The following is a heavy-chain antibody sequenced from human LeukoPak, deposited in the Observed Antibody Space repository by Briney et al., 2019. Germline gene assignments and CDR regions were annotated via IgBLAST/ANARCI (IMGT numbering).Heavy chain of an antibody. J-gene: IGHJ4*02. CDR1: GFTFSSYE. CDR3: AKNLGSGWYFPFDY. V-gene: IGHV3-48*03. Sequence: PGGSLRLSCAASGFTFSSYEMNWVRQAPGKGLEWVSYISSSGSTIYYADSVKGRFTISRDNAKNSLYLQMNSLSAEDTALYYCAKNLGSGWYFPFDYWGQGTLVTVSS. CDR2: ISSSGSTI. D-gene: IGHD6-19*01.